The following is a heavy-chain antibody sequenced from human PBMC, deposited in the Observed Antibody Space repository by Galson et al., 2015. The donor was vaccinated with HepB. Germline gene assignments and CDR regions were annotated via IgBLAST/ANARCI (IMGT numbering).Heavy chain of an antibody. Sequence: SLRLSCAASGFTFSSYGMHWVRQAPGKGLEWVAVIWYDGSNKYYADSVKGRFTISRDNSKNTLYLQMNSLRAEDTAVYYCARAAVFDYDSSGYADFDYWGQGTLVTVSS. CDR1: GFTFSSYG. V-gene: IGHV3-33*01. J-gene: IGHJ4*02. CDR3: ARAAVFDYDSSGYADFDY. CDR2: IWYDGSNK. D-gene: IGHD3-22*01.